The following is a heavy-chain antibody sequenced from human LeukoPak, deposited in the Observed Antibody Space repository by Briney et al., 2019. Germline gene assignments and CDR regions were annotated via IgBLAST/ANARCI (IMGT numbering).Heavy chain of an antibody. CDR3: ARVGYCTSTNCYADNWFDP. J-gene: IGHJ5*02. V-gene: IGHV4-59*01. CDR2: IYYSGTT. D-gene: IGHD2-2*03. Sequence: PSETLSLTCTVSGGSIINSYWNWIRQPPGKGLEWIGYIYYSGTTKYNPSLKSRVTISVDTSKNQFSLNLSSVTAADTAVYYCARVGYCTSTNCYADNWFDPWGQGTLVTVSS. CDR1: GGSIINSY.